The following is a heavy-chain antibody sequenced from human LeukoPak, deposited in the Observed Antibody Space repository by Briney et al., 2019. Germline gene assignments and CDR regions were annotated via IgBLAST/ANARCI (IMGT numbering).Heavy chain of an antibody. CDR3: ARVVRGVISVFDP. J-gene: IGHJ5*02. V-gene: IGHV3-23*01. Sequence: GGSLRLSCAASGFTFSSYAMSWVRQAPGKGLEGVSTISGSGGSTYYADSVKGRFTISRDNSKNTLYLQMNSLRAEDTAVYYCARVVRGVISVFDPWGQGTLVTVSS. CDR1: GFTFSSYA. CDR2: ISGSGGST. D-gene: IGHD3-10*01.